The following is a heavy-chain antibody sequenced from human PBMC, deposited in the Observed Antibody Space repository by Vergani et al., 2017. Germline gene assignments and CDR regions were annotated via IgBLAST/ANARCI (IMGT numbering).Heavy chain of an antibody. CDR1: GGSISGGGYY. V-gene: IGHV4-31*03. CDR2: IHNSGST. Sequence: QVRLQESGPGLLKPSQTLSLTCTVSGGSISGGGYYWNWIRQRPGKGLEWIGYIHNSGSTYYKPSLESRLTLSLDTSKNQFSLKLSSVTAADTAVYYCATDRQKNYFYFYMDVWAKGPRSPSL. CDR3: ATDRQKNYFYFYMDV. J-gene: IGHJ6*03.